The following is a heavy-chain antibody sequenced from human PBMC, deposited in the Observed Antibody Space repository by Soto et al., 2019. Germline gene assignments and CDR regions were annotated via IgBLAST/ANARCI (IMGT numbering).Heavy chain of an antibody. CDR2: ISWNSGRI. CDR1: GFTFDDYA. J-gene: IGHJ1*01. V-gene: IGHV3-9*01. CDR3: AKALPVAATTFQH. Sequence: GGSLRLSCAASGFTFDDYAMHWVRQAPGKGLEWVSGISWNSGRIGYADSVKGRFTISRDNAKNSLYLQMNSLRVEDTALYYCAKALPVAATTFQHWGQGTLVTVSS. D-gene: IGHD6-13*01.